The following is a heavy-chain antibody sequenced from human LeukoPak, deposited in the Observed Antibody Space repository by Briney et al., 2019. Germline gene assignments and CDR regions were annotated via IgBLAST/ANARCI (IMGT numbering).Heavy chain of an antibody. CDR2: IYTSGST. J-gene: IGHJ5*02. Sequence: PSETLSLTCTVSGGSISSGSYYWSWIRQPAGKGLEWIGRIYTSGSTNYNPSLKSRVTISVDTSKNQFSLKLSSVTAADTAVYYCARTSARLAAAGTPSQRWFDPWGQGTLVTVSS. CDR3: ARTSARLAAAGTPSQRWFDP. CDR1: GGSISSGSYY. V-gene: IGHV4-61*02. D-gene: IGHD6-13*01.